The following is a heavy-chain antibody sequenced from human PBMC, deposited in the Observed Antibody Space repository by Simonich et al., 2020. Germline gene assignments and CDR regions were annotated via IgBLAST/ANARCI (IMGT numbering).Heavy chain of an antibody. V-gene: IGHV1-2*02. J-gene: IGHJ3*02. CDR2: IKPNSGGT. CDR1: GYTFTGNY. CDR3: ARVRFEAFDI. Sequence: QVQLVQSGAEVKKPGASVKVSCKASGYTFTGNYMHWVRQAPGQGLEWMGWIKPNSGGTNYAQKVQGRGTMTRDTSISTAYMELSRLRSDDTAVYYCARVRFEAFDIWGQGTMVTVSS.